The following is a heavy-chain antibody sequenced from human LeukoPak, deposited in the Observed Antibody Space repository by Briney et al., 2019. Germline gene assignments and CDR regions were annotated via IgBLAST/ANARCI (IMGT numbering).Heavy chain of an antibody. CDR1: GGSVSSGSYY. D-gene: IGHD5-18*01. Sequence: SETLSLTCTVSGGSVSSGSYYWSWIRQPPGKGLEWIGYIYYSGSTNYNPSLKSRVTISVDTSKNQFSLKLSSVTAADTAVYYCARITWIQLSPFVDYWGQGTLVTVSS. V-gene: IGHV4-61*01. CDR3: ARITWIQLSPFVDY. J-gene: IGHJ4*02. CDR2: IYYSGST.